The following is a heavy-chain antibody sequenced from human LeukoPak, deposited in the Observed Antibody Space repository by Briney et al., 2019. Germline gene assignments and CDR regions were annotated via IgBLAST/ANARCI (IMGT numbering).Heavy chain of an antibody. CDR1: GFTFSSYW. Sequence: TGGSLRLSCAASGFTFSSYWMNWVRQAPGKGLEWVANIKQDGSEKYYVDSVKGRFTISRDNAKNSLYLQMNSLRGDDTAVYYCPRGWFGDAWGQGTLVTVSS. V-gene: IGHV3-7*04. J-gene: IGHJ5*02. CDR3: PRGWFGDA. CDR2: IKQDGSEK. D-gene: IGHD3-10*01.